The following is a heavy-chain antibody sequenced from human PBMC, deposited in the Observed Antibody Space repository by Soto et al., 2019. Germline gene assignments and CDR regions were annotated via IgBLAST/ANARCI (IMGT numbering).Heavy chain of an antibody. Sequence: ASVKVSCKASGFSFTGYYIHWLRQAPGQGLEWMGWINAHSGGTEYTQKFQGRVTLTRDTSIATAYLTLTSLTSDDTALYYCAKDLTRQLAYWLDPWGQGTQVTVSS. D-gene: IGHD6-6*01. CDR3: AKDLTRQLAYWLDP. J-gene: IGHJ5*02. CDR1: GFSFTGYY. CDR2: INAHSGGT. V-gene: IGHV1-2*02.